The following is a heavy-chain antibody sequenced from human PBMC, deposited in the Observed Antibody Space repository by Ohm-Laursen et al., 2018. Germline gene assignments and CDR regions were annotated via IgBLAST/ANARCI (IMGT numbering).Heavy chain of an antibody. Sequence: SLRLSCTASGFTVSSNYMSWVRQAPGKGLEWVSVIYSGGSTYYADSVKGRFTISRDDSKNTAYLQISSLKTEDTAVYYCVRPGYCSSTSCYRGVYYYGMDVWGQGTTVTVSS. D-gene: IGHD2-2*02. V-gene: IGHV3-53*01. CDR3: VRPGYCSSTSCYRGVYYYGMDV. CDR1: GFTVSSNY. J-gene: IGHJ6*02. CDR2: IYSGGST.